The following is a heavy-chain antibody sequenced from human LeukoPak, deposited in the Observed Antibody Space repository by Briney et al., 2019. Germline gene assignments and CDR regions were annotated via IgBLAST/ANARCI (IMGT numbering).Heavy chain of an antibody. CDR2: ISDSSVST. V-gene: IGHV3-23*01. Sequence: GGSLGLSCAVSGFSVSNYYMNWVRQAPGKGLQWVSVISDSSVSTDYADSVKGRFTISRDNSKNILYLQMSSLRAEDTAVYYCATQRGGPYDILTGYPLNWGQGTLDTVSS. D-gene: IGHD3-9*01. CDR1: GFSVSNYY. J-gene: IGHJ1*01. CDR3: ATQRGGPYDILTGYPLN.